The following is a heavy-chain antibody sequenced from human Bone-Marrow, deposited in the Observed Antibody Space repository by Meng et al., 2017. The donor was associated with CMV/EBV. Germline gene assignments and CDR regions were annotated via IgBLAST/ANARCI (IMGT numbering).Heavy chain of an antibody. CDR3: ARDSGWADYYYYGMDV. Sequence: SETLSLTCAVYGGSFGNYYWTWIRQPPGKGLEWIGEIHHSGSTKYNPSLKSRVTISVDTSKNQFSLKLSSVTAADTAVYYCARDSGWADYYYYGMDVWGQGTTVTVSS. J-gene: IGHJ6*02. V-gene: IGHV4-34*01. D-gene: IGHD5-12*01. CDR1: GGSFGNYY. CDR2: IHHSGST.